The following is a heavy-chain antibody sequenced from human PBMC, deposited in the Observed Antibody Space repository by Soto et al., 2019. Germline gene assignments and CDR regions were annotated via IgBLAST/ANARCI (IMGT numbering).Heavy chain of an antibody. D-gene: IGHD4-17*01. J-gene: IGHJ4*02. Sequence: QVQLQESGPGLVKPSETLSLTCTVSGGSVSSGSYYWSWIRQPPGKGLEWIGYIYYSGSTNYNPSLKSRVTISVDTSKNQFSLKLSSVTAADTAVYYCARSGEQDYWCQGTLVTVSS. CDR2: IYYSGST. CDR3: ARSGEQDY. CDR1: GGSVSSGSYY. V-gene: IGHV4-61*01.